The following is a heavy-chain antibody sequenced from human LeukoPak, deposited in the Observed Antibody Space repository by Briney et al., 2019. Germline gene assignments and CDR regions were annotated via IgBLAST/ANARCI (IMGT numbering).Heavy chain of an antibody. CDR2: INHSGST. D-gene: IGHD3-10*01. CDR1: GGSFSGHY. Sequence: SETLSLTCAVYGGSFSGHYWSWIRQPPGKGLEWIGEINHSGSTNYNPSLKSRVTISVDTSKNQFSLKLSSVTAADTAVYYCARRITMVRGGRIDIWGQGTMVTVSS. J-gene: IGHJ3*02. V-gene: IGHV4-34*01. CDR3: ARRITMVRGGRIDI.